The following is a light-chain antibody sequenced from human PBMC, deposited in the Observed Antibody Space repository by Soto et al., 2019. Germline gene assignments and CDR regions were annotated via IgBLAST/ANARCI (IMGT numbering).Light chain of an antibody. V-gene: IGLV1-44*01. CDR1: RSNIGSNT. CDR3: AVWDDSLNGCV. Sequence: QPVLTQPPSASGTPGQRVTISCSGSRSNIGSNTVNWYQQLPGTAPKLLIYSNNQRPSGVPDRFSGSKSGTSASLALSGLQSEDEAEYYCAVWDDSLNGCVFGGGTKLTVL. CDR2: SNN. J-gene: IGLJ3*02.